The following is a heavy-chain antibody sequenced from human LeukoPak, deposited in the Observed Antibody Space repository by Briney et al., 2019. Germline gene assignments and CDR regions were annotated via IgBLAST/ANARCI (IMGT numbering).Heavy chain of an antibody. CDR2: VSTNGDVT. CDR1: GFTFGDYA. D-gene: IGHD3-10*01. Sequence: GGSLRLSCTASGFTFGDYAMSWFRQAPGMGLEWVSVVSTNGDVTFYADSVKGRFTISRDNSKNTLFLQMNSLRAEDTAVYYCAKLSLSGRSQSADYWGQGTLVTVSS. V-gene: IGHV3-23*01. CDR3: AKLSLSGRSQSADY. J-gene: IGHJ4*02.